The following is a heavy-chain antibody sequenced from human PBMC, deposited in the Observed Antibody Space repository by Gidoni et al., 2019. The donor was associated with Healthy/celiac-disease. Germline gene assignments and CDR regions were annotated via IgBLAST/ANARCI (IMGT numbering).Heavy chain of an antibody. Sequence: QVQLVESGGGVVQPGSSLRLSCAASGLIFSRYGMHWVRQAPGKGLEWVAVIWYDGSNKYYADSVKGRFTISRDNSKNTLYLQMNSLRAEDTAVYYCASVNYYGSGSYYNVPSFDYWGQGTLVTVSS. J-gene: IGHJ4*02. D-gene: IGHD3-10*01. CDR2: IWYDGSNK. CDR1: GLIFSRYG. CDR3: ASVNYYGSGSYYNVPSFDY. V-gene: IGHV3-33*01.